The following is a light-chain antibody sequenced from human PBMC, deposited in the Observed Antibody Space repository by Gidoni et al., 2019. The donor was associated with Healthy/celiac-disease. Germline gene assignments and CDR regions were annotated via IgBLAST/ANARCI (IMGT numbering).Light chain of an antibody. CDR2: WAS. V-gene: IGKV4-1*01. Sequence: DIVMTESPDSLAVSLGERATINCKSSQSVLYSSNNKNYLAWYQQKPGQPPKLLIYWASNRESGVPDRFSGSGSGTDFTLTISSLQAEDVAVYYCQQYYSTLTFGGRTKVEIK. CDR3: QQYYSTLT. CDR1: QSVLYSSNNKNY. J-gene: IGKJ4*01.